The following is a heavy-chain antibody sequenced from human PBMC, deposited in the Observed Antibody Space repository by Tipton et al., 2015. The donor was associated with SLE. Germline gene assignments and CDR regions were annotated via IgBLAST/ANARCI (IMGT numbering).Heavy chain of an antibody. V-gene: IGHV1-46*01. CDR3: ARGRTRRNDAYDI. J-gene: IGHJ3*02. D-gene: IGHD1-1*01. CDR2: INPSGGRT. CDR1: GYIFTSYY. Sequence: QSGPEVKKPGASVKVSCKASGYIFTSYYMHWVRQAPGQGLEWMGGINPSGGRTSYAQKFQDRVTMTRDTSTSTVYMELSSLRSDDTAVYYCARGRTRRNDAYDIWGQGTLVTVSS.